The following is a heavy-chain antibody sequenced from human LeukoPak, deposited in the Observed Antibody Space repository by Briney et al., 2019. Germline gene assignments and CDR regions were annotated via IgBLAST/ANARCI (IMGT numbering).Heavy chain of an antibody. D-gene: IGHD3-10*01. CDR2: ISGSGGST. V-gene: IGHV3-23*01. CDR3: AKPTYRGAISYAYYYYGMDV. J-gene: IGHJ6*04. CDR1: GFTFSNAW. Sequence: PGGSLRLSCAASGFTFSNAWMSWVRQAPGKGLEWVSGISGSGGSTYYADSVKGRFTISRDNSKNTLSLQMNSLRVEDTAIYYCAKPTYRGAISYAYYYYGMDVWGKGTTVTVSS.